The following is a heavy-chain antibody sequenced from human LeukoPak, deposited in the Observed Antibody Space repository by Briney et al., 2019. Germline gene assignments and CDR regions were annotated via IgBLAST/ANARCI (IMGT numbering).Heavy chain of an antibody. CDR3: ARAISGYYIY. D-gene: IGHD3-3*01. CDR2: IKQNGSGK. Sequence: GGSLRLSCAASGFTFSSYWMSWVRQAPGKGLEWVANIKQNGSGKYYVDSVKGRFTISRDNAKNSLYLQMNSLRAEDTAVYYFARAISGYYIYWGQGTLLTVSS. J-gene: IGHJ4*02. V-gene: IGHV3-7*01. CDR1: GFTFSSYW.